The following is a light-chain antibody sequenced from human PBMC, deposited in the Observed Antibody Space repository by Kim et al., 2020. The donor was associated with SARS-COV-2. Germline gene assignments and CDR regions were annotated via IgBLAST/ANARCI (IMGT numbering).Light chain of an antibody. Sequence: DIQMTQSPSTLSASVGDRVTITCRASQSISSWLAWYQQKPGTAPNLLIYDASSLESGVPSRFSGSGSGTEFTLTISSLQPDDFATYYCQQYKSYWTFGQGTKVDIK. CDR3: QQYKSYWT. CDR2: DAS. CDR1: QSISSW. V-gene: IGKV1-5*01. J-gene: IGKJ1*01.